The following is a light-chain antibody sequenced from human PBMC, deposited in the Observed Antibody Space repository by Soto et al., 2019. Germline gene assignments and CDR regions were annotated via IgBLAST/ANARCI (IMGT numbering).Light chain of an antibody. CDR2: DVS. CDR1: QSISSF. J-gene: IGKJ4*01. Sequence: EIVLTQSPATLSLSPGERATLSCRASQSISSFLAWYQHKPGRAPRLLFYDVSNRATGIPARFSGSGSGTDFTLTISSLEPEDFAVYYCHQRSSWPLTFGGGTNVEIK. V-gene: IGKV3-11*01. CDR3: HQRSSWPLT.